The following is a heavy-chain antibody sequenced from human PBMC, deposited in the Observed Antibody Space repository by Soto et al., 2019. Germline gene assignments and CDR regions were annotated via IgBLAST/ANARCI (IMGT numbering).Heavy chain of an antibody. V-gene: IGHV1-2*02. CDR2: INPNSGGT. CDR1: GYTFTGYY. D-gene: IGHD2-2*01. J-gene: IGHJ4*02. CDR3: ARLTVPLDIVVLPAASYDY. Sequence: ASVKVSCKTSGYTFTGYYMHWVRQAPGQGPEWMGWINPNSGGTNYAQKFQGRVTMTRDTSISTAYMELSRLRSDDTAVYYCARLTVPLDIVVLPAASYDYWGQGTLVTVSS.